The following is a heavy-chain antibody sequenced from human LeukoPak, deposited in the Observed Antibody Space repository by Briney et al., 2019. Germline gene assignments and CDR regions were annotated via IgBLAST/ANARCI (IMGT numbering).Heavy chain of an antibody. V-gene: IGHV3-23*01. D-gene: IGHD4-17*01. Sequence: GGSLRLSCAASGFTFSCYAMSGVRQAAGEGLELVSAISGSGGSTYYADSVKGRFTISRDNSKTTLYLQMNSLRAEDTAVYYCAKLMTTVTTHPLDYWGQGTLVTVSS. CDR2: ISGSGGST. J-gene: IGHJ4*02. CDR1: GFTFSCYA. CDR3: AKLMTTVTTHPLDY.